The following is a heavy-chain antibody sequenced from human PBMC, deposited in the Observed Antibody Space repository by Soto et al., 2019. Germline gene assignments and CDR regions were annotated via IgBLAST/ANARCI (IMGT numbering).Heavy chain of an antibody. CDR3: AKVHYGDYTGILDY. J-gene: IGHJ4*02. Sequence: PGGSLRLSCEASGFTFSSYAMSWARQAPGKGLEWVSAISGSGGSTYYADSVKGRFTISRDNSKNTLYLQMNSLRAEDTAVYYCAKVHYGDYTGILDYWGQGTLVTVSS. CDR1: GFTFSSYA. V-gene: IGHV3-23*01. D-gene: IGHD4-17*01. CDR2: ISGSGGST.